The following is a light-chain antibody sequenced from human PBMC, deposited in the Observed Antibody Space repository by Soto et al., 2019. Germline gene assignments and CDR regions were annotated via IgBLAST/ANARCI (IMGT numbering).Light chain of an antibody. J-gene: IGKJ4*01. CDR2: AAS. V-gene: IGKV3-15*01. CDR3: QQYNNWPSLT. CDR1: QSVSSD. Sequence: DIVMTQSPATLSVSPGERATLSCRASQSVSSDLAWYQQKPGQAPRLLIYAASTRATGIPGRFSGSGSGTEFTLTISSLQSEDFAFYYCQQYNNWPSLTFGGGTKVEIK.